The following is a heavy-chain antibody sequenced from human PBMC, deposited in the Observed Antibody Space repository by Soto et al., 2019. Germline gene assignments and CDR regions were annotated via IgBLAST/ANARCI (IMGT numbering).Heavy chain of an antibody. CDR1: GFSFSDYY. J-gene: IGHJ4*02. CDR2: ISSTATYT. D-gene: IGHD3-22*01. V-gene: IGHV3-11*06. Sequence: GGSLRLSCAASGFSFSDYYMNWIRQAPGKGLEWLSYISSTATYTNYADSVRGRFTISRDSAKYSLYLDMNGLRAEDTAVYYCARARLVVEGRFDYWGQGTLVTVSS. CDR3: ARARLVVEGRFDY.